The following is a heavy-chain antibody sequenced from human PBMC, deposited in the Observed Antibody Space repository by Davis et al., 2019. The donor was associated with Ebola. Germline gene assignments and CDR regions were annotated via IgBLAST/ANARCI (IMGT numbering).Heavy chain of an antibody. CDR3: ARSSYNYGPGADS. D-gene: IGHD5-18*01. CDR2: ISSSSSYI. J-gene: IGHJ4*02. V-gene: IGHV3-21*01. CDR1: GFTFSSYS. Sequence: GESLKISCAASGFTFSSYSMNWVRQAPGKGLEWVSSISSSSSYIYYADSVKGRFTISRDNAKNTLYLQMNSLRAEDTAVYYCARSSYNYGPGADSWGQGTLVTVSS.